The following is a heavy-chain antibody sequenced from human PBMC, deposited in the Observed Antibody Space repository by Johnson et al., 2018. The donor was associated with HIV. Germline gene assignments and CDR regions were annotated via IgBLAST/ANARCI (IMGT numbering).Heavy chain of an antibody. CDR2: SWNSGSI. J-gene: IGHJ3*02. CDR1: GFTVSSNY. CDR3: TRRSPYDAFDT. Sequence: VQLVESGGGLVQPGGSLRLSCAASGFTVSSNYMSWVRQAPGKGLEWVSGISWNSGSIGYADSVKGRFTISRDNSKNTLYLQMNSLRAEDTAVYYCTRRSPYDAFDTWGQGTMVTVSS. V-gene: IGHV3-66*02.